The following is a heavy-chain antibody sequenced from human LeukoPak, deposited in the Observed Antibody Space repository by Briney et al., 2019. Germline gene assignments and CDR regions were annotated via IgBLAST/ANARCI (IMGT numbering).Heavy chain of an antibody. Sequence: GGSLRLSCAASGFTFSSYAMSWVRQAPGKGLEWVSAISGSGGSTYYADSVKGRFTISRDNSKNTLYLQMNSLRAEDTAVYYCAKIIYEQLVPKEYYFDYWGQGTLVTVSS. CDR1: GFTFSSYA. J-gene: IGHJ4*02. D-gene: IGHD6-6*01. CDR3: AKIIYEQLVPKEYYFDY. V-gene: IGHV3-23*01. CDR2: ISGSGGST.